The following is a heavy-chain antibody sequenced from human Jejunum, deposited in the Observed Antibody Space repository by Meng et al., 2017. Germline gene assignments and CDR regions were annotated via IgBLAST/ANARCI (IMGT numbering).Heavy chain of an antibody. CDR1: GYSVSSNSAA. J-gene: IGHJ5*02. V-gene: IGHV6-1*01. D-gene: IGHD3-22*01. CDR2: TYYRSKWYS. CDR3: ARDESRLLRS. Sequence: QFGPGLVKPPPTFSTTCAISGYSVSSNSAAWICVRQSPSRGLEWLGRTYYRSKWYSDYAVSVKSRITINTDTSKNQLSLQLNSVTPEDTAVYYCARDESRLLRSWGQGTLVTVSS.